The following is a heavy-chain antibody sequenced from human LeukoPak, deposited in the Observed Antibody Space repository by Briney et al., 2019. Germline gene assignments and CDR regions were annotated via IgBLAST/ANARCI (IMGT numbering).Heavy chain of an antibody. CDR1: GGSISSYY. CDR2: IYYSGST. Sequence: KPSETLSLTCTVSGGSISSYYWSWIRQPPGKGLEWIGYIYYSGSTNYNPSLKSRVTISVDTSKNQFSLKLSSVTAADTAVYYCARERTDHDFWSVRRWETSNWFDPWGQGTLVTVSS. CDR3: ARERTDHDFWSVRRWETSNWFDP. D-gene: IGHD3-3*01. J-gene: IGHJ5*02. V-gene: IGHV4-59*01.